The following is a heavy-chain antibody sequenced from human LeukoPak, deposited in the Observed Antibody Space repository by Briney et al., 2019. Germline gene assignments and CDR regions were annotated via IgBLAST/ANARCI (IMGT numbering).Heavy chain of an antibody. CDR2: IHDDGRVT. CDR3: AKGFSGWPFDY. V-gene: IGHV3-7*03. D-gene: IGHD6-19*01. CDR1: GFSFTAYA. Sequence: GGSLRLSCAASGFSFTAYAMSWFRQTPGKGLEWVANIHDDGRVTNYVDSVKGRFTISRENARNSVYLQMNSLRAEDTAVYYCAKGFSGWPFDYWGQGTMVTVSS. J-gene: IGHJ4*02.